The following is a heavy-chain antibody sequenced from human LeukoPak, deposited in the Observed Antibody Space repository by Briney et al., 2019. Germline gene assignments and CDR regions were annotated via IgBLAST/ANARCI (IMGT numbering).Heavy chain of an antibody. V-gene: IGHV4-34*01. J-gene: IGHJ3*02. D-gene: IGHD3-22*01. CDR1: GGSFSGYY. CDR3: ARVTITMIVVVTITDAFDI. CDR2: INHSGST. Sequence: SETLSLTCAVYGGSFSGYYWSWIRQPPGKGLEWIGEINHSGSTNYNPSLKSRVTISVDTSKNQFSLKLSSVTAADTAVYYCARVTITMIVVVTITDAFDIWGQGTMVTVSS.